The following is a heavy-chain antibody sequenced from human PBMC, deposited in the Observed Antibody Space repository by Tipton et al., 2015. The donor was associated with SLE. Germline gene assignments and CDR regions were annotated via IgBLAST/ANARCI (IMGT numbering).Heavy chain of an antibody. D-gene: IGHD4-17*01. CDR2: ISYGNT. J-gene: IGHJ4*02. CDR1: GGYITSDIYY. CDR3: ARSTTTMNLPRFDF. V-gene: IGHV4-61*01. Sequence: TLSLTCFVSGGYITSDIYYWGWIRQPPGKGLEWLGYISYGNTKYNPSLRSRLTISVDTSKNQFSLRLSSVTAADTAVYFCARSTTTMNLPRFDFWGLGTLVTVSS.